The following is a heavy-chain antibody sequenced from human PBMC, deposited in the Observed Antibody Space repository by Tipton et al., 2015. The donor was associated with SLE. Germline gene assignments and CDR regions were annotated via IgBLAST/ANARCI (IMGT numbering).Heavy chain of an antibody. CDR1: GFTFSSYA. CDR3: ARDQYSSGRWDY. D-gene: IGHD6-19*01. V-gene: IGHV3-23*01. J-gene: IGHJ4*02. CDR2: ISGSGGST. Sequence: SLRLSCAASGFTFSSYAMSWVRQAPGKGPEWVSAISGSGGSTYYADSVKGRFTISRDNSKNTLYLQMNSLRAEDTAVYYCARDQYSSGRWDYWGQGALVTVSS.